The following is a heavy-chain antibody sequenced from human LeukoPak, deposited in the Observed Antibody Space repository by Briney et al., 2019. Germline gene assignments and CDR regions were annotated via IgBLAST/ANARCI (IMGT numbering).Heavy chain of an antibody. CDR3: ARDRSVADNWFDP. CDR1: GGSISSSSYY. V-gene: IGHV4-39*07. J-gene: IGHJ5*02. D-gene: IGHD6-19*01. CDR2: IYYSGST. Sequence: SETLSLTCTVSGGSISSSSYYWGWIRQPPGKGLEWIGSIYYSGSTYYNPSLKSRVTISVDTSKNQFSLKLSSVTAADTAVYYCARDRSVADNWFDPWGQGTLVTVSS.